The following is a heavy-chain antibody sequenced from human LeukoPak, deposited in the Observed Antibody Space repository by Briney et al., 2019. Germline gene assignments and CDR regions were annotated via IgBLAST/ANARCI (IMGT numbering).Heavy chain of an antibody. CDR1: GFTFSSYG. CDR3: AKDRNYFDC. CDR2: ISYDGSNK. Sequence: PGRSLRLSCAASGFTFSSYGMHWVRQAPGKGLEWVAVISYDGSNKYYADSVKGRFTISRDNSKNTLYLQMNSLRAEDTAVYYCAKDRNYFDCWGQGTLVTVSS. J-gene: IGHJ4*02. V-gene: IGHV3-30*18.